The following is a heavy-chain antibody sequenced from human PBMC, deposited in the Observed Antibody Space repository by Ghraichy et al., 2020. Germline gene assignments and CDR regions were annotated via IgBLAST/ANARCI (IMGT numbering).Heavy chain of an antibody. CDR2: IRTSSDI. D-gene: IGHD4-23*01. CDR3: SRDSESTGGNLIFHY. J-gene: IGHJ4*02. Sequence: GGSLRLSCAASGFTFSNFALNWVRQAPGKGLEWISYIRTSSDIYYADSVKGRFTISRDNAKNSLYLQMNSLRDEDTALYYCSRDSESTGGNLIFHYWGQGTPVTVSS. CDR1: GFTFSNFA. V-gene: IGHV3-48*02.